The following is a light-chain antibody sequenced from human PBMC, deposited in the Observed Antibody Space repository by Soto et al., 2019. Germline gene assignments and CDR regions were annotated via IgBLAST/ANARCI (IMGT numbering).Light chain of an antibody. Sequence: EIVLTQSPDTLSLSPGERATLSCRASHTVTSNYLAWYQQKPGQAPRLLIYGAFSRATDIPDRFSGSGSGTDFPLTISRLETEDFAVYYCQQYGGSPRTFGQGTKVELK. CDR2: GAF. CDR3: QQYGGSPRT. CDR1: HTVTSNY. V-gene: IGKV3-20*01. J-gene: IGKJ1*01.